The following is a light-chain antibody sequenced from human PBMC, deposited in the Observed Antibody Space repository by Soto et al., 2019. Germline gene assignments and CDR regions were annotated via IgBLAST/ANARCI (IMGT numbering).Light chain of an antibody. Sequence: QSVLTQPPSASGIPGQRVTISCSGSSSDVGSNYVYWFQQLPGTAPKLLIYRNNQRPSGVPDRFSGSKSGTSASLAISGLRSEDEADYYCAAWDASLSGPYVFGPGPRSPS. CDR2: RNN. CDR1: SSDVGSNY. CDR3: AAWDASLSGPYV. J-gene: IGLJ1*01. V-gene: IGLV1-47*01.